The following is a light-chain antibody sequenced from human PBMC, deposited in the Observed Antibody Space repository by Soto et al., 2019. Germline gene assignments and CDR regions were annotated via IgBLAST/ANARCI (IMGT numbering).Light chain of an antibody. Sequence: QSVLTQPASVSGSPGQSITISCTGNSSDVGGYDSVSWYQHYPGKAPKLMISEVSNRPSGVSNRFSGSKSGNTASLTISGLQAEDESDYYCSSYTSSSTLDYVFGTGTKVTVL. CDR3: SSYTSSSTLDYV. V-gene: IGLV2-14*01. J-gene: IGLJ1*01. CDR1: SSDVGGYDS. CDR2: EVS.